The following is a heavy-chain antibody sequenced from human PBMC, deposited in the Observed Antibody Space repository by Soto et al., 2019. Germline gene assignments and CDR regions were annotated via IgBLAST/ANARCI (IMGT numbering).Heavy chain of an antibody. D-gene: IGHD3-16*02. CDR2: ISSSSNHI. Sequence: EVQLVESGGGLVKPGVSLRLSCAASGFTFSSYSMNWVRQAPGKGLEWVSSISSSSNHIYYADSVKGRFTISRDNAKNALSLQMNSLRAEDTAVYLCSRDLAEANSASYDYWGQGALVTVSS. CDR3: SRDLAEANSASYDY. V-gene: IGHV3-21*01. CDR1: GFTFSSYS. J-gene: IGHJ4*02.